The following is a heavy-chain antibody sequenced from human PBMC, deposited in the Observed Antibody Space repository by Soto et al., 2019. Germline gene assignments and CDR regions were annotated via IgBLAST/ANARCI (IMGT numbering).Heavy chain of an antibody. CDR1: CASISSGDYF. J-gene: IGHJ4*02. V-gene: IGHV4-30-4*01. Sequence: PSETLSLTCTVSCASISSGDYFWSWIRQSPGKGLEWIGYIYDSGSSYYNPSLKSRVTMSVDTSKNQFSLKLRSETAADTAVYYCAREKGYISGPKNFDYWGQGTLVTVSS. D-gene: IGHD5-12*01. CDR2: IYDSGSS. CDR3: AREKGYISGPKNFDY.